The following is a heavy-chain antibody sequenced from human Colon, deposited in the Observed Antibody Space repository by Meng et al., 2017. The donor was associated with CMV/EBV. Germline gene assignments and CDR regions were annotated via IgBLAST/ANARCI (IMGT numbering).Heavy chain of an antibody. CDR1: GGSISSYY. D-gene: IGHD2-21*02. CDR3: ASSLSTAFDY. J-gene: IGHJ4*02. Sequence: GSLRLSCTVSGGSISSYYWSWIRQPPGKGLEWIGYIYYSGSTNYNPSLKSRVTISVDTSKNQFSLKLSSVTAADTAIYYCASSLSTAFDYWGQGMLVTVSS. CDR2: IYYSGST. V-gene: IGHV4-59*01.